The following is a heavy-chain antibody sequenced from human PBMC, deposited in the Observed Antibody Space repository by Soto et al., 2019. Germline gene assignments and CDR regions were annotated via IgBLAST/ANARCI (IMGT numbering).Heavy chain of an antibody. CDR1: GFTFSSNS. J-gene: IGHJ5*02. CDR2: ISSSSSTI. V-gene: IGHV3-48*02. Sequence: EVQVVESGGGLVQPGGSLRLSCAASGFTFSSNSMNWVRQAPGKGLEWISYISSSSSTIYEDSVKGRFTISRDNAKNSLYLQMNSLRDDDTAVYYCARVIWSGHLTSDLWGQGTLVTVSS. D-gene: IGHD3-3*01. CDR3: ARVIWSGHLTSDL.